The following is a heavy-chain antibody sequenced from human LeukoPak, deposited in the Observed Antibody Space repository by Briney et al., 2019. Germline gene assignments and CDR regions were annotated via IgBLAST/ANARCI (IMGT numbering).Heavy chain of an antibody. J-gene: IGHJ4*02. CDR2: ISSSGSTI. Sequence: GGSLRLSCAASGFTFGSYEMNWVRQAPGKGLEWVSYISSSGSTIYYADSVKGRFTISRDNAKNSLYLQMNSLRAEDTAVYYCASQQQWLPDYWGQGTLVTVSS. D-gene: IGHD6-19*01. CDR1: GFTFGSYE. V-gene: IGHV3-48*03. CDR3: ASQQQWLPDY.